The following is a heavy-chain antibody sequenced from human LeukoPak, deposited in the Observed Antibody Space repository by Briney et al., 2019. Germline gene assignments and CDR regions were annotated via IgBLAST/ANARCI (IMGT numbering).Heavy chain of an antibody. D-gene: IGHD3-3*01. V-gene: IGHV4-39*07. CDR2: IYYSGST. CDR1: GGSISSSSYY. J-gene: IGHJ3*02. CDR3: ARDFRPRITIFGVATLEHHDAFDI. Sequence: PSETLSLTCTVSGGSISSSSYYWGWIRQPPGKGLEWIGSIYYSGSTYYNPSLKSRVTISVDTSKNQFSLKLSSVTAADTAVYYCARDFRPRITIFGVATLEHHDAFDIWGQGTMVTVSS.